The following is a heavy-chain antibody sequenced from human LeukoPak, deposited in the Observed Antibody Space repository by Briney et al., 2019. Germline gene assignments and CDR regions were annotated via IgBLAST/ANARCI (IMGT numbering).Heavy chain of an antibody. CDR3: VRQQTPHGNFDY. J-gene: IGHJ4*02. V-gene: IGHV3-13*01. D-gene: IGHD1-26*01. CDR1: GFTFSNHA. CDR2: IGTAGDT. Sequence: GRSLRLSCAASGFTFSNHAMHWVRQPTGKGLEWVSAIGTAGDTFYPGSVKGRFTISRENAKNSLSLQMNSLRAEDTAVYYCVRQQTPHGNFDYWGQGTLVTVSS.